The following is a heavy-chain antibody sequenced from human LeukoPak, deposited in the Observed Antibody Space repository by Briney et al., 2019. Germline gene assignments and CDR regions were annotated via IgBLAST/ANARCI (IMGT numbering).Heavy chain of an antibody. V-gene: IGHV3-23*01. CDR1: GFTFSSYA. Sequence: PGGSLRLSCAASGFTFSSYALSWVRQAPGKGLEWVSTMTSDGGGTYSAGSVKGRFTVSRDNSKNTLFLQMTRLRAEDTAVYYCAKLDSPWAARGSFDHWGQGALVTVSS. CDR3: AKLDSPWAARGSFDH. J-gene: IGHJ5*02. D-gene: IGHD3-10*01. CDR2: MTSDGGGT.